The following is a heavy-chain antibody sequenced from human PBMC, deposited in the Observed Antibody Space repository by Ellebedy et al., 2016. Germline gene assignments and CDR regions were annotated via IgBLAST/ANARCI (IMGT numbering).Heavy chain of an antibody. CDR2: IYYSGST. V-gene: IGHV4-59*12. CDR1: GGSISSYY. CDR3: ARDRGSSGWYGSDAFDI. D-gene: IGHD6-19*01. Sequence: SETLSLTCTVSGGSISSYYWSWIRQPPGKGLEWIGYIYYSGSTNYNPSLKSRVTISVDTSKNQFSLKLSSVTAADTAVYYCARDRGSSGWYGSDAFDIWGQGTMVTVSS. J-gene: IGHJ3*02.